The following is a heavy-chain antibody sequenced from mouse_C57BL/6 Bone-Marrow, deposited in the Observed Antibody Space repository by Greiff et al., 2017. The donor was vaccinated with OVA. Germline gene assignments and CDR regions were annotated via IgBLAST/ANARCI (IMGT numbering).Heavy chain of an antibody. D-gene: IGHD2-4*01. CDR1: GYTFTSYW. V-gene: IGHV1-50*01. CDR2: IDPSDSYT. Sequence: QVQLQQPGAELVKPGASVKLSCKASGYTFTSYWMQWVKQRPGQGLEWIGEIDPSDSYTNYNQKFKGKATLTVDTSSSTAYMQLSSLTSEDSAVDYCARDDYVDYAMDYWGQGTSVTVSS. J-gene: IGHJ4*01. CDR3: ARDDYVDYAMDY.